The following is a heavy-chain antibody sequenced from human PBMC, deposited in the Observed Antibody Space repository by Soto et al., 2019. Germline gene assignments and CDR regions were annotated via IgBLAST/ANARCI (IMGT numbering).Heavy chain of an antibody. J-gene: IGHJ4*02. CDR2: IDPIDSYT. V-gene: IGHV5-10-1*01. CDR3: ACLGGGTTVLDY. CDR1: GYSFTSYW. Sequence: GESLKISCKGSGYSFTSYWISWVRQMPGKGLEWMGRIDPIDSYTNYSPSFQGHVTISADKSISTAYLQWSSLKASDTAMYYCACLGGGTTVLDYWGQGTLVTVSS. D-gene: IGHD4-4*01.